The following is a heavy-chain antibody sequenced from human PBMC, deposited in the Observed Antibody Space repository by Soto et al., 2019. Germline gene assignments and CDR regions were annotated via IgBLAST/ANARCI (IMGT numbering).Heavy chain of an antibody. CDR2: IYPGDSET. J-gene: IGHJ1*01. Sequence: PGESLKISCKGSGYSFTIYCIGWVLQMSGKGLEWMGIIYPGDSETRYSPSFEGQVTISVDKSTSTAYLQWSSLKASDTAMYYCARLGTMAEPDGWGQGTLVTVSS. CDR1: GYSFTIYC. D-gene: IGHD1-7*01. V-gene: IGHV5-51*01. CDR3: ARLGTMAEPDG.